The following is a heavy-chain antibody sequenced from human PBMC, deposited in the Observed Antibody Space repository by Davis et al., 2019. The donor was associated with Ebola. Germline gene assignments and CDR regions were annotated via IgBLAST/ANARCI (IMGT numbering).Heavy chain of an antibody. CDR3: ARSRFREFSSSPDFDY. Sequence: ASVKVSCKTSGYTFTGYYMHWVRQAPGQGLEWVGWINPHTGDTNFGQRFQGRVTMTRDTSISTGYMELSRLTSDDTAVYYCARSRFREFSSSPDFDYWGQGTLVTVSS. J-gene: IGHJ4*02. V-gene: IGHV1-2*02. D-gene: IGHD6-6*01. CDR2: INPHTGDT. CDR1: GYTFTGYY.